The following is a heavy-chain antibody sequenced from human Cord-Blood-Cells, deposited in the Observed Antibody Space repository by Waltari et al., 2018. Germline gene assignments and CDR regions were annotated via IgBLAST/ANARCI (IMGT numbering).Heavy chain of an antibody. D-gene: IGHD3-16*01. CDR1: GSTFTGYY. V-gene: IGHV1-2*02. Sequence: QVQLVQSGAEVKKPGASVTVSCTASGSTFTGYYMNRGRQAPGQGLEWMGWINPNSGGTNYAQKFQGRVTMTRDTSISTAYMELSRLRSDDSAVYYCARAMMDDAFDIWGQGTMVTVSS. CDR3: ARAMMDDAFDI. J-gene: IGHJ3*02. CDR2: INPNSGGT.